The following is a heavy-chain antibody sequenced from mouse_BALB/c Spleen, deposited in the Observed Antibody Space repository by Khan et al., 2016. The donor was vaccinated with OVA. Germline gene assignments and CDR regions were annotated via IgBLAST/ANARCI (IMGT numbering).Heavy chain of an antibody. CDR3: ARTYYRYDGYYAMDY. D-gene: IGHD2-14*01. CDR1: GFSLSRYN. CDR2: IWGGRTT. J-gene: IGHJ4*01. V-gene: IGHV2-6-4*01. Sequence: QVQLKESGPGLVAPSQSLSITCTVSGFSLSRYNVHWVRQPPGKGLEWLGMIWGGRTTDYKSILQSRLSISKDNSKSQVFLKMNSLQTDDTAMYYCARTYYRYDGYYAMDYWGQGTSVTVSS.